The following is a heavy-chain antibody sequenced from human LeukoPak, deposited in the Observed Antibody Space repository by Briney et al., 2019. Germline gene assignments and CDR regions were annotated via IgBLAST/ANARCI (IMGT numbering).Heavy chain of an antibody. D-gene: IGHD3-22*01. CDR2: INHSGST. CDR3: ARHPGSYGYYYDSSGYYLGPR. V-gene: IGHV4-34*01. J-gene: IGHJ4*02. Sequence: PGGSLRLSCAASGFTFSSYAMSWVRQPPGKGLEWIGEINHSGSTNYNPSLKSRVTISVDTSKNQFSLKLSSVTAADTAVYYCARHPGSYGYYYDSSGYYLGPRWGQGTLVTVSS. CDR1: GFTFSSYA.